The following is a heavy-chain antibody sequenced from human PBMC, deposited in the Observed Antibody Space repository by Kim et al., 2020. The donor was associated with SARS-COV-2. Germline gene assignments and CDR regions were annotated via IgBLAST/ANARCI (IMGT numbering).Heavy chain of an antibody. D-gene: IGHD1-1*01. CDR2: IYYSGST. CDR3: ARRLERRLGAFDI. Sequence: SETLSLTCTVSGGSISSYYWSWIRQPPGKGLEWIGYIYYSGSTNYNPSLKSRVTISVDTSKNQFSLKLSSVTAADTAVYYCARRLERRLGAFDIWGQGTMVTVSS. CDR1: GGSISSYY. J-gene: IGHJ3*02. V-gene: IGHV4-59*08.